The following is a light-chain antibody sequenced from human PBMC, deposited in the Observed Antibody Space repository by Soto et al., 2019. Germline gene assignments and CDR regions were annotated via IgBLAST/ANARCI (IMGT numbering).Light chain of an antibody. CDR3: QHYNNWPRT. V-gene: IGKV3-15*01. CDR1: QSVSSN. J-gene: IGKJ1*01. Sequence: EIVMTQSPATLSVSPGERATLSCRASQSVSSNLAWYQQKPGKAPRLLIYGASTRATGIPARFSGSGSGTEFTLTISSLQSEDCAVYYCQHYNNWPRTFGQGTKVEIK. CDR2: GAS.